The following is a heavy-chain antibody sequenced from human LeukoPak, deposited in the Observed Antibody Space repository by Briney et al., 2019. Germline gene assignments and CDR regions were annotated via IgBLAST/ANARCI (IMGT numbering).Heavy chain of an antibody. CDR1: GFTFSSYD. J-gene: IGHJ4*02. D-gene: IGHD2-15*01. V-gene: IGHV3-23*01. CDR2: ISVSGSTT. Sequence: PGGSLRLSCAASGFTFSSYDMSWVRQAPGKGLAWVSAISVSGSTTYHADSVKGRLTISRDNSKNTLYLQMNSLRVEDTAVYYCAKGPLCSGGSCQRFDCWGQGTLVTVSS. CDR3: AKGPLCSGGSCQRFDC.